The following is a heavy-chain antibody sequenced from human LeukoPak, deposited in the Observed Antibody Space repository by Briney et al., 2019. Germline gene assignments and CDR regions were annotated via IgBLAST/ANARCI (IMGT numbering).Heavy chain of an antibody. J-gene: IGHJ4*02. D-gene: IGHD3-16*02. CDR2: ISGSGGST. Sequence: GGSLRLSCAASGFTFSSYAMSWVRQAPGKGLEWVSAISGSGGSTYYADSVKGRFTTSRDNSKNTLYLQMNSLRAEDTAVYYCAKDLITFGGVIDLFDYWGQGTLVTVSS. CDR3: AKDLITFGGVIDLFDY. V-gene: IGHV3-23*01. CDR1: GFTFSSYA.